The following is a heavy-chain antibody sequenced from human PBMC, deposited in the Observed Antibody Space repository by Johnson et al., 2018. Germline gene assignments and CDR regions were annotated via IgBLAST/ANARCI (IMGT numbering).Heavy chain of an antibody. CDR3: ARDRGRDWPIDW. D-gene: IGHD3/OR15-3a*01. CDR1: GFIFSSYA. J-gene: IGHJ4*02. Sequence: VQLVESGGGLVQPGGSLRLACEASGFIFSSYAMSWVRQAPGKGLEWVSVISGSVGSTYFADSVKGRFTTSRDNSKNTLFLQMNSLGVEDTAVYYCARDRGRDWPIDWWGQGNLVTVSS. CDR2: ISGSVGST. V-gene: IGHV3-23*04.